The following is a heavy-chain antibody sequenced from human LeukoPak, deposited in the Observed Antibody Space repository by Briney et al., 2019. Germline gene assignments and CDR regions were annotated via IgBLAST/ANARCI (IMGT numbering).Heavy chain of an antibody. CDR3: VARGGWARFDY. D-gene: IGHD6-19*01. V-gene: IGHV3-48*04. CDR2: ITDDASTI. CDR1: GFTFSTYS. Sequence: GGSLRLSCAASGFTFSTYSMNWVRQAPGKGLEWISYITDDASTIYYADSVQGRFTISRDNAENSLFLQMTSLRVEDTAVYYCVARGGWARFDYWGQGALATVSA. J-gene: IGHJ4*02.